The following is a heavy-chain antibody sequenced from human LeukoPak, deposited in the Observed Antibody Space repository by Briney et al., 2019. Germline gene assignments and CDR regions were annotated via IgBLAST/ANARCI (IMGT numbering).Heavy chain of an antibody. J-gene: IGHJ4*02. CDR1: GYSISSGYY. D-gene: IGHD3-10*01. CDR3: ARHRGTMVRGVIIPRYYFDY. Sequence: SETLSLTCTVSGYSISSGYYWGWIRQPPGKGLGCIGSIFYSGRTYYNPSLKSRVTISVDTSKNQFSLKLSSVTAADTAVYYCARHRGTMVRGVIIPRYYFDYWGQGTLVTVSS. CDR2: IFYSGRT. V-gene: IGHV4-38-2*02.